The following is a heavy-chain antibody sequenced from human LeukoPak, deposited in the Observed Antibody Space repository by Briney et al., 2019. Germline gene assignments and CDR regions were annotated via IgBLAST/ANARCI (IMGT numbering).Heavy chain of an antibody. D-gene: IGHD3-22*01. CDR3: AKDPMIVVVSGGFDP. CDR1: GFTFSIYA. CDR2: ISGSGGST. Sequence: GGSLRLSCAASGFTFSIYAVSWVRQAPGKGLEWVSAISGSGGSTYYADSVKGRFTISRDNSKNTLYLQMNSLRAEDTAVYYCAKDPMIVVVSGGFDPWGQGTLVTVSS. V-gene: IGHV3-23*01. J-gene: IGHJ5*02.